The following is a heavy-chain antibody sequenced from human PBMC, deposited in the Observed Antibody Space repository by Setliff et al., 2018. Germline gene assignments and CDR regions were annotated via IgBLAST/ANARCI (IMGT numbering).Heavy chain of an antibody. CDR3: ARHLSSGSYYGGAYYYMDV. D-gene: IGHD1-26*01. CDR2: IYYSGST. Sequence: SETLSLTCTVSGGSISSGGYYWSWIRQHPGKGLEWIGYIYYSGSTYYNPSLKSRVTISVDTAKTQFSLRLISVTAADTAVYYCARHLSSGSYYGGAYYYMDVWGKGTTVTVSS. CDR1: GGSISSGGYY. J-gene: IGHJ6*03. V-gene: IGHV4-31*03.